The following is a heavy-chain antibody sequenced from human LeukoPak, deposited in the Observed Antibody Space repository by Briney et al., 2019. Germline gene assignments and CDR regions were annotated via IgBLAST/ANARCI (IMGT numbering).Heavy chain of an antibody. V-gene: IGHV3-20*04. J-gene: IGHJ6*03. CDR1: GFTFDDYG. Sequence: GGSLRLSCAASGFTFDDYGMSWVRQAPGKGLEWVSGINWNGDNTNYADSLKGRFTISRDNAKNSLYLQMNSLRAEDTAVYYCARSGPAAGLYYYYYMDVWGKGTTVTISS. D-gene: IGHD6-13*01. CDR3: ARSGPAAGLYYYYYMDV. CDR2: INWNGDNT.